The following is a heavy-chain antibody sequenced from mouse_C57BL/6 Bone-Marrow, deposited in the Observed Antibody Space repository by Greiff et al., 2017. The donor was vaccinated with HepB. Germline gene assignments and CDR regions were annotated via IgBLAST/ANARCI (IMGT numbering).Heavy chain of an antibody. Sequence: EVQRVEPGGGLVQPGGSLKLSCAASGFTFSDYYMHWVRQTPEKRLEWVAYISNGGGSTYYPDTVKGRFTISRDNAKNTLYLQMSRLKSEDTAMYYWARLFIATVGASDWCFDDWGTGTTVTVSS. CDR2: ISNGGGST. CDR3: ARLFIATVGASDWCFDD. V-gene: IGHV5-12*01. D-gene: IGHD1-1*01. J-gene: IGHJ1*03. CDR1: GFTFSDYY.